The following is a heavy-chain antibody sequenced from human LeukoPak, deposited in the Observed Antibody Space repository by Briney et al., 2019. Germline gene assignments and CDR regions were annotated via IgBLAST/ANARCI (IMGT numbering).Heavy chain of an antibody. V-gene: IGHV4-4*08. CDR2: IYSSETT. CDR3: ARRNDFDI. Sequence: SETLSLTRTVSGGSITGYHWSWIRQPPGQGLEWIGYIYSSETTNYKTSLKSRVTISADTSKNQFSLKLTSVTAADTAIYYCARRNDFDIWGQGKMVTVSS. CDR1: GGSITGYH. J-gene: IGHJ3*02.